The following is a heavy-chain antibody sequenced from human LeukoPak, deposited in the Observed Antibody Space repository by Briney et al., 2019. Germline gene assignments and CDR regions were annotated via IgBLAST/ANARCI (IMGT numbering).Heavy chain of an antibody. J-gene: IGHJ4*02. V-gene: IGHV3-74*01. D-gene: IGHD2-15*01. CDR2: IHSEGSAT. CDR1: GFTFSSYW. Sequence: GGSLRLSCAASGFTFSSYWMHWGRQAPGKGLEWVSRIHSEGSATNYADSVKGRFTISRDNAKNTVSLQMNSLRAEDTAVYFCVRGSIERAYFDYWGQGTLVTVSS. CDR3: VRGSIERAYFDY.